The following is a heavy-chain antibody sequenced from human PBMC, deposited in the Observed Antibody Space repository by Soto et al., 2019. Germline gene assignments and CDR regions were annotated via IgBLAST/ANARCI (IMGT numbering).Heavy chain of an antibody. Sequence: GGSLRLSCAAPGFNFNIHALHWIRQAPGEGLEWVAVMSPGGNSQYYADSVKGRFTISRDTSKSTLYLQMTSLRPEDTAVYHCASGAAFYYDTSRYWGQGTLVTVSS. V-gene: IGHV3-30-3*01. CDR2: MSPGGNSQ. CDR1: GFNFNIHA. CDR3: ASGAAFYYDTSRY. J-gene: IGHJ4*02. D-gene: IGHD3-22*01.